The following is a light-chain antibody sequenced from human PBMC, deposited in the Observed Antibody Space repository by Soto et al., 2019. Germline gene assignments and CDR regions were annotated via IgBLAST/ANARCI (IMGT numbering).Light chain of an antibody. CDR3: QQYTPYSLYT. V-gene: IGKV1-5*03. Sequence: DIQMTQSPSALSASVGDRVSVTCRASQNINNWLAWYQQKPGKAPKLLIYQASSLENGVTSRFSGSGSGTDFTLTSNSLQPDDFATYYCQQYTPYSLYTFGQWTKLEI. CDR2: QAS. J-gene: IGKJ2*01. CDR1: QNINNW.